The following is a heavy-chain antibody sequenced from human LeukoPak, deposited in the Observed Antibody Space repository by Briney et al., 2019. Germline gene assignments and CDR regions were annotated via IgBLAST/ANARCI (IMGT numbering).Heavy chain of an antibody. CDR2: ISYDGSNK. J-gene: IGHJ4*02. V-gene: IGHV3-30-3*01. CDR3: ARGEDGELSFDY. Sequence: PGGSLRLSCAASGFTFSSYAVHWVRQAPGKGLEWVAVISYDGSNKYYADSVKGRFTISRDNSKNTLYLQMNSLRAEDTAVYYCARGEDGELSFDYWGQGTLVTVSS. D-gene: IGHD3-16*02. CDR1: GFTFSSYA.